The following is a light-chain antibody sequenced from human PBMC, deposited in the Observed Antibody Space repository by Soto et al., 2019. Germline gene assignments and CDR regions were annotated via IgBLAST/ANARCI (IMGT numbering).Light chain of an antibody. V-gene: IGKV1-33*01. J-gene: IGKJ3*01. CDR2: GAS. CDR1: QDITNY. Sequence: DIQMTQSPSSLSASVGDRVTITCQASQDITNYLSWYQQKPGKAPKLLIYGASNLQTGVPSRFSGGGSGTAFTLTSRGRQPEDLATYYCLHHGEFPLTFGPGTRVEI. CDR3: LHHGEFPLT.